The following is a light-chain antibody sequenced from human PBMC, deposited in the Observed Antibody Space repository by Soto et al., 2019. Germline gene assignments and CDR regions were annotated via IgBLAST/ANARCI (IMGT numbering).Light chain of an antibody. CDR1: SSDVGGSDH. CDR2: DVS. CDR3: NSYTSSSTYV. V-gene: IGLV2-14*03. J-gene: IGLJ1*01. Sequence: QSALTQPASVSGSPGQSITVSCTGTSSDVGGSDHVNWYQQHPGKAPKLMIFDVSNRPSGVSTRVSGSKSGNAASLTISGLQAEDEADYYCNSYTSSSTYVFGTGTKVTVL.